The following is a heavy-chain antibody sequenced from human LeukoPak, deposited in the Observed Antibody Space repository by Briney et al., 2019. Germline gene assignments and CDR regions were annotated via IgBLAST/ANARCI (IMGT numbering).Heavy chain of an antibody. Sequence: ASVKVSCKASGGTFSSYAISWVRQAPGQGREWMGRIIPIFGTANYAQKFQGRVTITTDESTSTAYMELSSLRSEDTAVYYCARDHGSGYYFAYWGQGTLVTVSS. V-gene: IGHV1-69*05. J-gene: IGHJ4*02. CDR3: ARDHGSGYYFAY. CDR2: IIPIFGTA. CDR1: GGTFSSYA. D-gene: IGHD3-22*01.